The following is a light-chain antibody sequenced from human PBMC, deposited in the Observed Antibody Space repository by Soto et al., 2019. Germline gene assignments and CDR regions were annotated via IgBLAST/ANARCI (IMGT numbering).Light chain of an antibody. V-gene: IGKV1-39*01. CDR2: AAS. J-gene: IGKJ2*01. CDR1: QSISSY. Sequence: DIQMTQSPSSLSASVGDRVTITCRASQSISSYLNWYQQKPGKAPKLLIYAASSLQSGVPSRFSGSVSETYFTLTISSLKPEDFATYYCQQSYSTPPYTFGQGTKLEIK. CDR3: QQSYSTPPYT.